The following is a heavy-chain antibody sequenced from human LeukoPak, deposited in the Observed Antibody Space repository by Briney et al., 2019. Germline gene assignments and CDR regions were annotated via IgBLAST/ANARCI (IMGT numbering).Heavy chain of an antibody. Sequence: GGSLRLSCAASGFTFSTYSMNWVRQAPGKGLEWVSYISFSSTTIYYAHSVKGRFTISRDNDKNSLYLQMNTLRAEDTAVYYCARDSPSVYYRLGAFDIWGQGTMVTVSS. D-gene: IGHD3-22*01. CDR1: GFTFSTYS. V-gene: IGHV3-48*01. J-gene: IGHJ3*02. CDR3: ARDSPSVYYRLGAFDI. CDR2: ISFSSTTI.